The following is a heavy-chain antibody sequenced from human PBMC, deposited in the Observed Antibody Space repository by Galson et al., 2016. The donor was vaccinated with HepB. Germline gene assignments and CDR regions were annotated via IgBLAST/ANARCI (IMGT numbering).Heavy chain of an antibody. J-gene: IGHJ6*02. CDR2: ICDGGSA. CDR1: GFTVSSNC. D-gene: IGHD3-10*01. CDR3: ARDPPGVPDFALDV. Sequence: SLRLSCAASGFTVSSNCMSWVRQAPGKGLEWVSLICDGGSAYYTDSVKARFTISRDNFKNTLYLQMNNLRPEDTAVYFCARDPPGVPDFALDVWGQGTTVTVSS. V-gene: IGHV3-66*01.